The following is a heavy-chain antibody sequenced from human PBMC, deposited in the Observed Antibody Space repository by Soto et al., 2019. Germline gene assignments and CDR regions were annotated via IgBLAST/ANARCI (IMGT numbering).Heavy chain of an antibody. D-gene: IGHD2-15*01. V-gene: IGHV1-69*12. J-gene: IGHJ6*02. CDR2: IIPIFGTA. CDR3: ARPSEGIVVVVAAKGYYYYGMDV. Sequence: QVQLVQSGAEVKKPGSSVKVSCKASGGTFSSYAISWVRQAPGQGLEWMGGIIPIFGTANYAQKFQGRVTITADESTSTAYMELSSLRSEDTAVYYCARPSEGIVVVVAAKGYYYYGMDVWGQGTTVTVSS. CDR1: GGTFSSYA.